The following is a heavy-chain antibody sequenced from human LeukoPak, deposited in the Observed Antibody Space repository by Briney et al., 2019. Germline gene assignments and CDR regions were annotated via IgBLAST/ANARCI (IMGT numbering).Heavy chain of an antibody. D-gene: IGHD2-15*01. Sequence: EASVKVSCKASGYTFTGYYIHWVRQAPGQGFEWMGWINPNSGGTNYAQKFQGRVTMTRDTSISTAYMELSRLRSDDTAVYYCAREEGYCSGGSCYSAIDYWGQGTLVTVSS. CDR3: AREEGYCSGGSCYSAIDY. V-gene: IGHV1-2*02. CDR2: INPNSGGT. CDR1: GYTFTGYY. J-gene: IGHJ4*02.